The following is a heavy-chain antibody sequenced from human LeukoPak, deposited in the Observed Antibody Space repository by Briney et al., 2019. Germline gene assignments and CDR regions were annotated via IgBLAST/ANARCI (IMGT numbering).Heavy chain of an antibody. J-gene: IGHJ4*02. D-gene: IGHD2-21*02. V-gene: IGHV1-69*04. CDR2: IIPILGIA. CDR1: GGTFSSYA. Sequence: GASVKVSCKASGGTFSSYAISWVRQAPGQGLEWMGRIIPILGIANYAQKFQERVTITRDMSTSTAYMELSSLRSEDTAVYYCAADHDPAYCGGDCLTNWGQGTLVTVSS. CDR3: AADHDPAYCGGDCLTN.